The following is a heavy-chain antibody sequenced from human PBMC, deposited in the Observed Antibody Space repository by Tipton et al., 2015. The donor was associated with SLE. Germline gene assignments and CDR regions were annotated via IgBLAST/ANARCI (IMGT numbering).Heavy chain of an antibody. CDR2: IDYRGST. J-gene: IGHJ3*02. Sequence: TLSLTCAVSGMPFTVYYWTWIRQPPGRGLEWVGEIDYRGSTNYNPSLNNRVTMSLDTSKKQISLQLSSVTAADTAVYYCARLESGYYDAFDMWGQGTMVTVSS. D-gene: IGHD3-3*01. V-gene: IGHV4-34*01. CDR1: GMPFTVYY. CDR3: ARLESGYYDAFDM.